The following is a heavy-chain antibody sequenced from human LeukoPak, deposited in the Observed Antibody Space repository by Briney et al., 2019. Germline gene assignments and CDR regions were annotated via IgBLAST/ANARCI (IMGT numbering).Heavy chain of an antibody. V-gene: IGHV3-30*18. CDR1: GFTFSSYG. J-gene: IGHJ4*02. D-gene: IGHD6-25*01. CDR3: AKDLASGKIDY. CDR2: ISYDGSNK. Sequence: GRSLRLSCAASGFTFSSYGMHWVRQAPGKGLEWVAVISYDGSNKYYADSVKGRFTISRDNSKNTLYLQMNSLRAEDTAVYYCAKDLASGKIDYWGQGTLVTVSS.